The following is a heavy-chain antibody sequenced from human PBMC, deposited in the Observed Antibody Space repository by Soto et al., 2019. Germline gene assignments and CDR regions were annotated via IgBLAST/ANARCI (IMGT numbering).Heavy chain of an antibody. Sequence: ESGGGVVQPGRSLRLSCAASGFTFSSYGMHWVRQAPGKGLEWVAVISYDGSNKYYADSVKGRFTISRDNSKNTLYLQMNSLRAEDTAVYYCAKPMVRGVIIKSDFDYWGQGTLVTVSS. D-gene: IGHD3-10*01. CDR3: AKPMVRGVIIKSDFDY. CDR1: GFTFSSYG. V-gene: IGHV3-30*18. CDR2: ISYDGSNK. J-gene: IGHJ4*02.